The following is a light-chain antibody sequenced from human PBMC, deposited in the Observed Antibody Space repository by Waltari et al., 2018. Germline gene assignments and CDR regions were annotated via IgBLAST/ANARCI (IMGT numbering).Light chain of an antibody. CDR3: QVWDSGSDHYV. V-gene: IGLV3-21*02. CDR1: NIGRKN. CDR2: DDG. Sequence: SYVLTQPPSVSVAPGQTARISCDGNNIGRKNVHWYQHKPGQAPVLVVYDDGDRPSGIPERFSGSNSGNTATLTISRVDAGDEADYYCQVWDSGSDHYVFGTVTKVTVL. J-gene: IGLJ1*01.